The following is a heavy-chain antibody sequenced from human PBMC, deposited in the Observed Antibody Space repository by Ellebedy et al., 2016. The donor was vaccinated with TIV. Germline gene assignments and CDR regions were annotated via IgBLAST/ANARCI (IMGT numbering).Heavy chain of an antibody. CDR1: GFTFSDYW. Sequence: GESLKISCAASGFTFSDYWMHWVRQAPGTGLGWVSRINSDGSSVDYADPVKGRCSISRENAKNTLYLEINSLRAEDTSVYFCARAPYGYKWFDSWGRGTLVTVSS. D-gene: IGHD5-18*01. CDR2: INSDGSSV. V-gene: IGHV3-74*01. CDR3: ARAPYGYKWFDS. J-gene: IGHJ5*01.